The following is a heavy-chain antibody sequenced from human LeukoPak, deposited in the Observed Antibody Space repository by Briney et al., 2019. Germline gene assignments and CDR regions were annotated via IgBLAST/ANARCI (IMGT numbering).Heavy chain of an antibody. Sequence: PSETLSLTCAVYGGSFSGYYWSWIRQPPGKGLEWIGEINHSGSTNYNPSLKSRVTISVDTSKNQFSLKLSSVTAAATAVYYCARTRPHCSGGSCYPLLDYWGQGTLVTVSS. D-gene: IGHD2-15*01. J-gene: IGHJ4*02. V-gene: IGHV4-34*01. CDR1: GGSFSGYY. CDR3: ARTRPHCSGGSCYPLLDY. CDR2: INHSGST.